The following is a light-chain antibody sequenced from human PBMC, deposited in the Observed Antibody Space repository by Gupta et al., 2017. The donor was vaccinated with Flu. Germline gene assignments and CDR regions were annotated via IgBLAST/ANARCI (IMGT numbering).Light chain of an antibody. V-gene: IGKV1-5*03. J-gene: IGKJ1*01. CDR1: QSIFRW. CDR3: QQYYSYRT. CDR2: KAS. Sequence: SPFPSSASVGTWSPCTCRDSQSIFRWLASHQQKPVKAPKLLVYKASRLESGVPSRVSGSGCGTEFTLTISRLQPDDSATYYRQQYYSYRTFGRGTKVEIK.